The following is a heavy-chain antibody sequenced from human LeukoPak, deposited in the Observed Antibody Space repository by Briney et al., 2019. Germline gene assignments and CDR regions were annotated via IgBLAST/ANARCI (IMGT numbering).Heavy chain of an antibody. CDR1: GFTSSTYW. J-gene: IGHJ4*02. CDR2: INSDGSST. D-gene: IGHD4-17*01. CDR3: ARSYYGDYEDF. V-gene: IGHV3-74*01. Sequence: GGSLRLSCAASGFTSSTYWIHWVRQAPGKGLMWVSRINSDGSSTSYADSVKGRFTISRDNAKNTVYLHMNSLKVEDTAVHYCARSYYGDYEDFWGQGTLVAVSS.